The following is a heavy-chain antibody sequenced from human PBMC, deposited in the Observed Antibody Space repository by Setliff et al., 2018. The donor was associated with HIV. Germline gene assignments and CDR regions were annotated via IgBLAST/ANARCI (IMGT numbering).Heavy chain of an antibody. CDR3: AVASIVSTARWNH. Sequence: ASVKVPCRASGYSFSGYYLHWVRRAPGQGLEWMGWINPNSGATNYAQNFQGRVTMTRDTSISTAYMDLSSLTSDDTAVYYCAVASIVSTARWNHWGRGKLVTVSS. CDR2: INPNSGAT. D-gene: IGHD1-26*01. CDR1: GYSFSGYY. J-gene: IGHJ5*02. V-gene: IGHV1-2*02.